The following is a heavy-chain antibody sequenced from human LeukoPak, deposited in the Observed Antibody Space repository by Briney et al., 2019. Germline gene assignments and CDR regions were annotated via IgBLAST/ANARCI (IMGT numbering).Heavy chain of an antibody. D-gene: IGHD1-26*01. V-gene: IGHV4-34*01. Sequence: SETLSLTCAVYGGSFSGYYWSWIRQPPGKGLEWIGEINHSGSTNYNPSLKSRVTISVDTSKNQFSLKLSSVTAADTAVYYCARDSGSYYDPPLDYWGQGTLVTVSS. CDR2: INHSGST. J-gene: IGHJ4*02. CDR1: GGSFSGYY. CDR3: ARDSGSYYDPPLDY.